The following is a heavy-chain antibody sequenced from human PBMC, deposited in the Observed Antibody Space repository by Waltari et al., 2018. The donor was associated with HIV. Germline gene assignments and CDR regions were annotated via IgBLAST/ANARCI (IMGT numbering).Heavy chain of an antibody. Sequence: LVQSGGGLVQPGGSLRLSCPASGFSFSDYWLHWVRESPWKGLEWVSRINSDVGDATYADSVKGRFTVSRDNAKNTLFLEMSSLRVEDTAVYYCARDDYDFWSGPRRDKNYGMDVWGQGTAVTVSS. CDR1: GFSFSDYW. CDR3: ARDDYDFWSGPRRDKNYGMDV. CDR2: INSDVGDA. D-gene: IGHD3-3*01. V-gene: IGHV3-74*01. J-gene: IGHJ6*02.